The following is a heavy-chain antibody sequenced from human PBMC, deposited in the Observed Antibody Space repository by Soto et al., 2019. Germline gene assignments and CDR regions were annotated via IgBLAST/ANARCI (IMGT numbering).Heavy chain of an antibody. D-gene: IGHD1-26*01. Sequence: SVKVSCKASGGTFSSYAISWVRQAPGQGLEWMGGIIPIFGTANYAQKFQGRVTITADEATSTAYMELSSLSFEDTAVYYCARDRLVGARGALDILSQGTMVTVSS. J-gene: IGHJ3*02. CDR2: IIPIFGTA. V-gene: IGHV1-69*13. CDR3: ARDRLVGARGALDI. CDR1: GGTFSSYA.